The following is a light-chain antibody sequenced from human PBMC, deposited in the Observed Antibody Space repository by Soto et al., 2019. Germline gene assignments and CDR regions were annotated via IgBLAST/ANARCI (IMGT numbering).Light chain of an antibody. Sequence: QSALTQPASVSGSPGQSITISCTGTSSDVGGYNYVSWYQHHPGKAPKLLIYDVSNRPSGVSNRFSGSKSDNTASLTISGLQPEDEADYYYSSYTPSNTRQIVFGTGTKVTVL. CDR1: SSDVGGYNY. V-gene: IGLV2-14*03. CDR3: SSYTPSNTRQIV. CDR2: DVS. J-gene: IGLJ1*01.